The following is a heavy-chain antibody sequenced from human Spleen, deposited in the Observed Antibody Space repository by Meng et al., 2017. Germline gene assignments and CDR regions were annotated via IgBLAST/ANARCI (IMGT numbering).Heavy chain of an antibody. V-gene: IGHV1-18*04. CDR3: VTRGNPYLNC. CDR2: INTYTGKT. CDR1: GYTSTSYY. J-gene: IGHJ4*02. Sequence: QVQLVQSGAEVKKPGASVNVSCTASGYTSTSYYMHWVRQAPGQGLEWMGWINTYTGKTDYAQKFQGRVTLTTDTFTSTAYMELRSLRSDDTAVYYCVTRGNPYLNCWGQGTLVTVSS.